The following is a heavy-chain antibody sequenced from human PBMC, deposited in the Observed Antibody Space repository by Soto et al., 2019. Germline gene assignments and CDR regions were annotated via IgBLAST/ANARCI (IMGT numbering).Heavy chain of an antibody. CDR2: INHSGTT. CDR3: ARRGGLSPPSED. CDR1: GVSFRGYY. Sequence: QVQLQQWGAGQLKPSETLSLTCAVYGVSFRGYYWAWIRQSPGKGLEWIGDINHSGTTHYNPSLKSLVTISLYTSKNQFSLRLTSVTAADTATYFCARRGGLSPPSEDWGQGTLVTVSS. J-gene: IGHJ4*02. V-gene: IGHV4-34*01. D-gene: IGHD5-12*01.